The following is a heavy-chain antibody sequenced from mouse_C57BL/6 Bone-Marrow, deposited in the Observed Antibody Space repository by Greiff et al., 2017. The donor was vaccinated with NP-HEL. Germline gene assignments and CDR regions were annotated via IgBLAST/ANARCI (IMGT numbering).Heavy chain of an antibody. J-gene: IGHJ2*01. D-gene: IGHD1-1*01. Sequence: VQLQQSGPELVKPGASVKIPCKASGYTFTDYNMDWVKQSHGKSLEWIGDINPNNGGTIYNQKFKGKATLTVDKSSSTAYMELRILTSEDTAVYYCARRDYYGSHFDYWGQGTTLTVSS. CDR1: GYTFTDYN. V-gene: IGHV1-18*01. CDR2: INPNNGGT. CDR3: ARRDYYGSHFDY.